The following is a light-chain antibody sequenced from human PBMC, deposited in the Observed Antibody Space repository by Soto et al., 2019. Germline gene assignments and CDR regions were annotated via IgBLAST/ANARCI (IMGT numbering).Light chain of an antibody. Sequence: QMTQSPSSLSASVGEKIIITCRASRDVGSDVSWYQQKPGQAPKLLIYAASNLYTGVPSRFSGSRSGSEFTLTISSLQPEDFASYYCLQDYGDSWTFGQGTKVEIE. CDR2: AAS. J-gene: IGKJ1*01. V-gene: IGKV1-6*01. CDR1: RDVGSD. CDR3: LQDYGDSWT.